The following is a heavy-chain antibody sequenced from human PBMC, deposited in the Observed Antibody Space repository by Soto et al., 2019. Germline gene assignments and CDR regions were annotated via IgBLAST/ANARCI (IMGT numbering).Heavy chain of an antibody. J-gene: IGHJ4*02. D-gene: IGHD6-13*01. CDR2: IYYSGST. V-gene: IGHV4-61*08. Sequence: SETLSLTCAVSGGSISSGGYSWSWIRQSPGKGLEWIGYIYYSGSTDYNPSLKSRVTISVDTSENQFSLKLTSVTAADTAVYYCASRTATGIFDYWGQGTLVTVSS. CDR3: ASRTATGIFDY. CDR1: GGSISSGGYS.